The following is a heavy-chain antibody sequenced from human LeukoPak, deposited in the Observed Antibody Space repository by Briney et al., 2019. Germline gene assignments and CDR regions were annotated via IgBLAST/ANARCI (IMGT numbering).Heavy chain of an antibody. J-gene: IGHJ3*02. CDR3: ARDRGGCSGGSCAPFDAFDI. CDR2: MNPNSGNT. V-gene: IGHV1-8*02. D-gene: IGHD2-15*01. Sequence: ASVKVSCKASGYTFTSYDINWVRQATGQGLEWMGWMNPNSGNTGYAQKFQGRVTMTRDTSTSTVYMELSSLRSEDTAVYYCARDRGGCSGGSCAPFDAFDIWGQGTMVTVSS. CDR1: GYTFTSYD.